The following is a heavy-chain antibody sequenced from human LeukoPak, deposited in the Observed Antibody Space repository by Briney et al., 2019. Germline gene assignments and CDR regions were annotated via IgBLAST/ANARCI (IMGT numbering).Heavy chain of an antibody. D-gene: IGHD6-19*01. V-gene: IGHV3-23*01. CDR3: AKDLALAGTGGGFDV. J-gene: IGHJ3*01. CDR1: GFTLTTYA. Sequence: GGSLRLSCAASGFTLTTYAINWVRQAPGKGLEWISGISGGGDQAYYADSVNGRFIISRDNSKNTVSLQMSSLRAEDTALYYCAKDLALAGTGGGFDVWGHGTRVAVSS. CDR2: ISGGGDQA.